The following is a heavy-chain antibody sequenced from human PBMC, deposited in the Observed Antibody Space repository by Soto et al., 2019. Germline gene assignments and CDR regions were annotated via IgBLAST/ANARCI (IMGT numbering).Heavy chain of an antibody. J-gene: IGHJ4*01. Sequence: VGSLRLSCEASGFTFSYYEMNWVRQAPGMGLEWVSYISGGDSEITYYADSVRGRFTISRDNAKNSLYLQMNSLRVEDTAVCYCARCYFGSGTYCFWGQGTLVTVSS. V-gene: IGHV3-48*03. CDR3: ARCYFGSGTYCF. CDR1: GFTFSYYE. D-gene: IGHD3-10*01. CDR2: ISGGDSEI.